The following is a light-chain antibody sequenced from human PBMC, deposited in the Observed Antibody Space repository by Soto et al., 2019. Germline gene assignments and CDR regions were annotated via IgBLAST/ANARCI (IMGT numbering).Light chain of an antibody. Sequence: QSALTQPASVSGSPGQSITISCTGTSSDVGGYNYVSWYQQHPGKAPKLMIYDVSNRPSGVSNRFSGSKSCNTASLPISGLQAEDEADYYCSSYTSSSTLRVFGGGTKVTVL. CDR1: SSDVGGYNY. CDR2: DVS. CDR3: SSYTSSSTLRV. V-gene: IGLV2-14*01. J-gene: IGLJ2*01.